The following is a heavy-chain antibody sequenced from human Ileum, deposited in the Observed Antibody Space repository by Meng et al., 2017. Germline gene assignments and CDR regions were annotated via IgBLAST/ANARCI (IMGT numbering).Heavy chain of an antibody. V-gene: IGHV1-2*06. J-gene: IGHJ4*02. D-gene: IGHD3-22*01. Sequence: ASVKVSCEASGYTFTNYYIHWVRQAPGQGLEWMGRINPNSGGTNYAQKFQGRVTMTRDTSITTAYMELSSLGSDDTAVYHCARHDSSGNSPDYWGQGTLVTVSS. CDR3: ARHDSSGNSPDY. CDR2: INPNSGGT. CDR1: GYTFTNYY.